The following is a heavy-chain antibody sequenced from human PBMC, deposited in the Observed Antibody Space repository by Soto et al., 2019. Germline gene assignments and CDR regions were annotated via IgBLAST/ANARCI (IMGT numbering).Heavy chain of an antibody. Sequence: GSLRLSCVASGFKFSTDTMNWVRQAPGKGLEWVAHISVSGATRYYADSVKGRFTISRDNAKTSLYLQMDSLRNEDTAVYYCARFFGSGFDYWGQGTLVTVSS. J-gene: IGHJ4*02. V-gene: IGHV3-48*02. D-gene: IGHD6-19*01. CDR2: ISVSGATR. CDR3: ARFFGSGFDY. CDR1: GFKFSTDT.